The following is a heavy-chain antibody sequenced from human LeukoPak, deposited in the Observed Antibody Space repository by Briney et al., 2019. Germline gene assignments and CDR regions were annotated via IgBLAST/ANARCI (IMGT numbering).Heavy chain of an antibody. CDR1: GGSISSYY. CDR2: IYTSGST. Sequence: PSETLSLTCTVSGGSISSYYWNWIRQPAGKGLEWIGRIYTSGSTNYNPSLNSRVTISVDTSKNRFSLKLSSLTAADTAVYYCARTGYCSGGSCYHYYYYYMDVWGKGTTVTISS. D-gene: IGHD2-15*01. V-gene: IGHV4-4*07. J-gene: IGHJ6*03. CDR3: ARTGYCSGGSCYHYYYYYMDV.